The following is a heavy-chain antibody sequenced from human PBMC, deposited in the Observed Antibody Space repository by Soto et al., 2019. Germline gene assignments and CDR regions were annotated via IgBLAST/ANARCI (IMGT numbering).Heavy chain of an antibody. CDR2: IFYSGST. CDR1: GGSISTSRSY. D-gene: IGHD6-13*01. Sequence: SETLSLTCNVSGGSISTSRSYWAWIRQPPGKGLEWIANIFYSGSTYYNPSLASRVTISVDTSKNQFSLKLSSVTAADTAVYYCARGMRYSRGWFDPRGQGTLVTVSS. J-gene: IGHJ5*02. CDR3: ARGMRYSRGWFDP. V-gene: IGHV4-39*07.